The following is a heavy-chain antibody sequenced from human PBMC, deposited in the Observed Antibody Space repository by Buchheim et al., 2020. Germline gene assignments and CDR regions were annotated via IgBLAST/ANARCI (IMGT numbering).Heavy chain of an antibody. D-gene: IGHD1-26*01. Sequence: EMHLVESGGGLVQSGGSLRLSCAASGFAFSSYEMNWVRQAPGEGLEWVSYIGSSGTTIHHADSVKGRFTISRDNAKNSLYLQMNSLRDEDTAVYYCAREGPWEYYGLDVWGQGTT. J-gene: IGHJ6*02. CDR2: IGSSGTTI. V-gene: IGHV3-48*03. CDR3: AREGPWEYYGLDV. CDR1: GFAFSSYE.